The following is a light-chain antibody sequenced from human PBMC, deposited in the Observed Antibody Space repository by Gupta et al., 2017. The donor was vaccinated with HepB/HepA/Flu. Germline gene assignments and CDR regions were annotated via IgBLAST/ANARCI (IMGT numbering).Light chain of an antibody. V-gene: IGKV1-39*01. CDR3: QQSYTLPLT. J-gene: IGKJ3*01. CDR2: AAS. CDR1: QNIITN. Sequence: DIQMTQSPSSLSTSVGNRVTITCRASQNIITNLNWYQQKPGKAPKLLIYAASSLQTGVPSRFSGSGSGTDFTLTISRLQPEDFATYYCQQSYTLPLTFGHGTKLDIK.